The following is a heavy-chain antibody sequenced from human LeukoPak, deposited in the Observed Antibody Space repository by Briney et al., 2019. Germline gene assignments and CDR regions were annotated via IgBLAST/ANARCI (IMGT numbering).Heavy chain of an antibody. CDR2: IWYDGSNK. J-gene: IGHJ5*02. V-gene: IGHV3-33*06. CDR1: GFTFSTYG. CDR3: AKDLGAQWLVFWFYP. Sequence: SMRLSCAASGFTFSTYGMHWVRQAPGKGLEWVAVIWYDGSNKYYADSVKGRFTISRDNSKNTLYLQMNSLRAEDTAVYYCAKDLGAQWLVFWFYPWVQGTLVTVSS. D-gene: IGHD6-19*01.